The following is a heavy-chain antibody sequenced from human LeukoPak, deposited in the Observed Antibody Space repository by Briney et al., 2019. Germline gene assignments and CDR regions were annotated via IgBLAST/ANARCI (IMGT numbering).Heavy chain of an antibody. CDR3: ARREALDDAFDI. CDR2: ISAYNGNT. V-gene: IGHV1-18*01. J-gene: IGHJ3*02. D-gene: IGHD1-26*01. Sequence: ASVKVSCKASGYTFTNYGITWVRQAPGQGLEWMGWISAYNGNTKYAQKLQGRVTMTIDTSTGTAYMELRSLRSDDTAVYYCARREALDDAFDIWGQGTMVTVSS. CDR1: GYTFTNYG.